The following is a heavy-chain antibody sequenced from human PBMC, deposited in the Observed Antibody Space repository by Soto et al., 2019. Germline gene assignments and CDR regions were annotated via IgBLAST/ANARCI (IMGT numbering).Heavy chain of an antibody. V-gene: IGHV3-30*18. Sequence: QVQLVESGGGVVYPGRSLRLSCTASGFSFSSYGVHWVRQAPGKGLEWVAVISYHGVNKYYADSVNGRFTISRDNSKNMVFLQMNSLRVEDTPVYYCGKYSDYGDHRDWFDPWGQGTLVTVSS. CDR1: GFSFSSYG. D-gene: IGHD4-17*01. CDR3: GKYSDYGDHRDWFDP. J-gene: IGHJ5*02. CDR2: ISYHGVNK.